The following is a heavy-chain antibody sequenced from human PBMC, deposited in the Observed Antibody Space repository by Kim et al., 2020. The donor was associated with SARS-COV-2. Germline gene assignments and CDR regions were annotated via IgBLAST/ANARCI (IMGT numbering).Heavy chain of an antibody. Sequence: GGSLRLSCAASGFTFSSYWMHWVRQAPGKGLVCVSRINSDGSSTSYADSVKGRFTISRDNAKNTLYLQMNSLRAEDTAVYYCARGASIALDYWGQGTLVTVSS. CDR2: INSDGSST. D-gene: IGHD6-6*01. J-gene: IGHJ4*02. CDR3: ARGASIALDY. CDR1: GFTFSSYW. V-gene: IGHV3-74*01.